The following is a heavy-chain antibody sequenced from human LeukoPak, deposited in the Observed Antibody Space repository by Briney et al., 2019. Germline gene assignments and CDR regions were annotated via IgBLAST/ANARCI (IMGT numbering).Heavy chain of an antibody. D-gene: IGHD3-3*01. Sequence: PGGSLRLSCAASGFTFSNYGMNWVRQAPGKGLEWVSFISYDGSSKYYADSVKGRFTISRDNSKNTLYLQMNSLRAEDTAVYYCAKDLGYDFWSGSSKFDPWGQGTLVTVSS. CDR2: ISYDGSSK. V-gene: IGHV3-30*02. CDR1: GFTFSNYG. CDR3: AKDLGYDFWSGSSKFDP. J-gene: IGHJ5*02.